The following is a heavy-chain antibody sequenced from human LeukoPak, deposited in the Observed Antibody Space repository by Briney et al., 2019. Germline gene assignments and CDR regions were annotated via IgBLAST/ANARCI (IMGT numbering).Heavy chain of an antibody. CDR3: ARLLDTQNGHDAFDI. J-gene: IGHJ3*02. D-gene: IGHD2-8*01. V-gene: IGHV4-39*01. CDR2: IYYSGST. Sequence: SETLSLTCTVSGGSISSSSYYWGWIRQPPGKGLEWIGSIYYSGSTYYNPSLKSRVTISVDTSKNQFSLKLSSVTAADTAVYYCARLLDTQNGHDAFDIWGQGTMVTVSS. CDR1: GGSISSSSYY.